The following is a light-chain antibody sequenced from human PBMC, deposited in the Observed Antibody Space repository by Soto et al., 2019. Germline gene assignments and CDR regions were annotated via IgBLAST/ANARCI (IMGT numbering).Light chain of an antibody. Sequence: QAVVTQPASVSGSPGQSITISCTGTSSDVGNYVSWYQQHPGKAPKLMIHDVSDRPSGVSNRFSGSKSGNTASLTISGLQSEDEADYYCSSYTSTITVLFGGGTKLTVL. CDR1: SSDVGNY. CDR3: SSYTSTITVL. CDR2: DVS. J-gene: IGLJ2*01. V-gene: IGLV2-14*03.